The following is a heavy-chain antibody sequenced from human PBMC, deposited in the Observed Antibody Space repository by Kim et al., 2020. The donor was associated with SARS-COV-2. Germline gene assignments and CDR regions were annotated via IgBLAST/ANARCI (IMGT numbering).Heavy chain of an antibody. J-gene: IGHJ4*02. CDR3: ARDLAGRNDY. V-gene: IGHV3-74*03. Sequence: RSTAYANSVVGRLTISIGNPKNTLHLKMNSLRAEDTAVYYCARDLAGRNDYWGQGTLVTVSS. D-gene: IGHD3-3*02. CDR2: RST.